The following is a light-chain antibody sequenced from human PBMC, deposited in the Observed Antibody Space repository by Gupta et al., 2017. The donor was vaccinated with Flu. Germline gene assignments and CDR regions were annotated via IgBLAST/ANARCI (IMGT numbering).Light chain of an antibody. CDR3: QQYNNLPRT. CDR2: DAS. CDR1: QDITTY. J-gene: IGKJ3*01. V-gene: IGKV1-33*01. Sequence: DIQMTQSPSPLSASIGDRVTITCQASQDITTYLNWNQHKPGEGPKLLIYDASTLETGVPSRFSGSGSGTNFTFTISSLQPEDFVTYYCQQYNNLPRTFGPGTKVDV.